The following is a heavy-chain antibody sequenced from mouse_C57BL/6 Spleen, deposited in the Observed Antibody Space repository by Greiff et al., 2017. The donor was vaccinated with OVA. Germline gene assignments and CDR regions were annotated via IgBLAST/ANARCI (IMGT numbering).Heavy chain of an antibody. J-gene: IGHJ2*01. D-gene: IGHD2-4*01. V-gene: IGHV1-50*01. CDR3: ARTELRRGYFDY. CDR2: IDPSDSYT. Sequence: VQLQQPGAELVKPGASVKLSCKASGYTFTSYWMQWVKQRPGQGLEWIGEIDPSDSYTNYNQKFKGKATLTVDTSSSTAYMQLSSLTSEDSAVYYCARTELRRGYFDYWGQGTTLTVSS. CDR1: GYTFTSYW.